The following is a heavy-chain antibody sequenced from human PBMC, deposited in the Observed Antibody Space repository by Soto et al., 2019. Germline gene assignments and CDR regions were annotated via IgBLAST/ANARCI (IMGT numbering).Heavy chain of an antibody. CDR3: ASRGYCSSTSCRDY. D-gene: IGHD2-2*01. CDR1: GGSVSSGSYY. CDR2: IYYSGST. Sequence: KPSETLSLTCTVSGGSVSSGSYYWSWIRQPPGRGLERIGYIYYSGSTNYNPSLKSRVTISVDTSKNQFSLKLSSVTAADTAVYYCASRGYCSSTSCRDYWGQGTLVTVSS. V-gene: IGHV4-61*01. J-gene: IGHJ4*02.